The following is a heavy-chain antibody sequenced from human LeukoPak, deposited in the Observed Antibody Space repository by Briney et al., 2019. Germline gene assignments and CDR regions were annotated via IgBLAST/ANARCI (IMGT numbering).Heavy chain of an antibody. J-gene: IGHJ4*02. V-gene: IGHV1-24*01. D-gene: IGHD3-3*01. Sequence: ASVKVSCKVSGYTLTELSMHWVRQAPGKGLEWMGGFDPEDGETIYAQKFQGRVTMTEDTSTDTAYMELSSLRSEDTAVYYRAGLRFLAFEFDYWGQGTLVTVSS. CDR2: FDPEDGET. CDR3: AGLRFLAFEFDY. CDR1: GYTLTELS.